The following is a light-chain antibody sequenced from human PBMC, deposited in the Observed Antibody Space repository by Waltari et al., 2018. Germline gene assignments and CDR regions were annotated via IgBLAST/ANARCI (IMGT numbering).Light chain of an antibody. V-gene: IGLV2-14*01. J-gene: IGLJ1*01. CDR2: GVS. Sequence: QSALTQPASVSGSPGQSITISCTGTSSDVGDYHYVSWYQQHPGKAPKLMIYGVSNRHSGVSNRFSGSKSGNTASLTISGLQAEDEADYYCSSFTSTNTCVFGTGTKVTVL. CDR1: SSDVGDYHY. CDR3: SSFTSTNTCV.